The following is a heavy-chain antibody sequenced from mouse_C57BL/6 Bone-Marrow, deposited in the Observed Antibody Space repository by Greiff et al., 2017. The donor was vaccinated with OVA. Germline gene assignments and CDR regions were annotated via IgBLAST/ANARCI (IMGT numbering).Heavy chain of an antibody. Sequence: QVQLQQPGAELVRPGSLVKLSCKASGYTFTSYWMHWVKQRPIQGLEWIGNIDPSDSETHYNQKFKDKATLTVDKASSTAYMQLSSLTSEDSAVYYCARGYDGYFLYWGQGTTLTVSS. D-gene: IGHD2-3*01. CDR1: GYTFTSYW. CDR2: IDPSDSET. CDR3: ARGYDGYFLY. V-gene: IGHV1-52*01. J-gene: IGHJ2*01.